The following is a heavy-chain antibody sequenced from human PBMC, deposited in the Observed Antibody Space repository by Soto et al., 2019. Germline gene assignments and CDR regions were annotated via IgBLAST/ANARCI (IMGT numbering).Heavy chain of an antibody. CDR2: IYYSGST. D-gene: IGHD3-22*01. CDR1: GGSISSYY. CDR3: ARDRGNYDSSGYYLRAWYFDY. V-gene: IGHV4-59*01. Sequence: SETLSLTCTVSGGSISSYYWSWIRQPPGKGLEWIGYIYYSGSTNYNPSLKRRVTISVDTSKNQFSLELSSVTAADTAVYYCARDRGNYDSSGYYLRAWYFDYWGQGTLVTVSS. J-gene: IGHJ4*02.